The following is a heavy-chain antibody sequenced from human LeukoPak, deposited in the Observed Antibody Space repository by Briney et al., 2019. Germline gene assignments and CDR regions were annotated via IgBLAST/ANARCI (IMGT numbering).Heavy chain of an antibody. D-gene: IGHD6-13*01. J-gene: IGHJ1*01. Sequence: ASVKVSCKASGYTFTSYAMNWVRQAPGQGLEWMGWINTNTGNPTYAQGFTGRFVFSLDTSVSTAYLQISSLKAEDTAVYYCARDIIAAAGPSEYFQHWGQGTLVTVSS. CDR3: ARDIIAAAGPSEYFQH. CDR2: INTNTGNP. CDR1: GYTFTSYA. V-gene: IGHV7-4-1*02.